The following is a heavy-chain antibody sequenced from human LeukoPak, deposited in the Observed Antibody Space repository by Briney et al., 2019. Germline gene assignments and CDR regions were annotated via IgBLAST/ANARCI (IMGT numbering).Heavy chain of an antibody. CDR2: ISSSSSYI. J-gene: IGHJ4*02. CDR1: GFTFSSYS. CDR3: ANGYCSSTSCYAPPFDY. Sequence: GGSLRLSCAASGFTFSSYSMNWVRQAPGKGLEWVSSISSSSSYIYYADSVKGRFTISRDNSKNTLYLQMNSLRAEDTAVYYCANGYCSSTSCYAPPFDYWGQGTLVTVSS. V-gene: IGHV3-21*01. D-gene: IGHD2-2*01.